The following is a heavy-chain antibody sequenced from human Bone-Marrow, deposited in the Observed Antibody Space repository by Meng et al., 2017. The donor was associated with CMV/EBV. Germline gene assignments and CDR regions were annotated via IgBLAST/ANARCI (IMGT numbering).Heavy chain of an antibody. Sequence: GESLKISCAASGFTFSSYAMSWVRQAPGKGLEWVSAISGSGGSTYYADSVKGRFTISRDNSKNTLYLQMNSLRAEDTAVYYCAKDPSITMVRGAPGYWGPGTLVTGSS. CDR2: ISGSGGST. V-gene: IGHV3-23*01. CDR1: GFTFSSYA. J-gene: IGHJ4*02. D-gene: IGHD3-10*01. CDR3: AKDPSITMVRGAPGY.